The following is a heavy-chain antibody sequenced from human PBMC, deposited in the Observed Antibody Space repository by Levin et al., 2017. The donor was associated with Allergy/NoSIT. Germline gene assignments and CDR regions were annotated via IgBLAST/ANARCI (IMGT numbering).Heavy chain of an antibody. CDR3: AKDRGDIVVVPTPDAFDI. CDR2: ISGSGGST. Sequence: GESLKISCAASGFTFSSYAMSWVRQAPGKGLEWVSAISGSGGSTYYADSVKGRFTISRDNSKNTLYLQMNSLRAEDTAVYYCAKDRGDIVVVPTPDAFDIWGQGTMVTVSS. V-gene: IGHV3-23*01. J-gene: IGHJ3*02. CDR1: GFTFSSYA. D-gene: IGHD2-2*01.